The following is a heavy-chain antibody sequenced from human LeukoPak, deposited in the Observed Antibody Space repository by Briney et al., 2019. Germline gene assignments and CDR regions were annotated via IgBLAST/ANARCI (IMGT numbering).Heavy chain of an antibody. CDR2: IYTSGSI. CDR1: GGSITSYY. Sequence: SETLSLTCTVSGGSITSYYWSWIRQPAGKGLEWIGRIYTSGSINYNPSLKSRVTMSVDTSKNQFSLKLTSVTAADTAVYYCASGGTSGIFDYWGXXTLVTVSS. D-gene: IGHD3-10*01. J-gene: IGHJ4*01. CDR3: ASGGTSGIFDY. V-gene: IGHV4-4*07.